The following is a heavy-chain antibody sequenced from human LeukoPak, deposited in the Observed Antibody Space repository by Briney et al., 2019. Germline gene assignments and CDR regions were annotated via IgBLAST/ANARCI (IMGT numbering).Heavy chain of an antibody. Sequence: SETLSLTCTVSGDSISSYYWSWIRQPPGKGLEWIGYIYYSGSTNYNPSLKSRVTISVDTSKNQFSLKLSSVTAADTAVYYCARGADWFDPWGQGTLVTVSS. CDR1: GDSISSYY. J-gene: IGHJ5*02. V-gene: IGHV4-59*01. CDR3: ARGADWFDP. CDR2: IYYSGST.